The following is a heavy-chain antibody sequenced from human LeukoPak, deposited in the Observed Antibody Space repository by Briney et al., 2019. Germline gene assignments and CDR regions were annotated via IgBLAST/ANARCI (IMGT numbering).Heavy chain of an antibody. CDR1: GFTFSSYT. CDR3: ATGIAVAGPVFDY. CDR2: ISGSGGST. V-gene: IGHV3-23*01. Sequence: GGSLRLSCAASGFTFSSYTMSWVRQAPGKGLEWVSAISGSGGSTYYADSVKGRSTISRDNSKNTLYLRMNSLRAEDTAVYYCATGIAVAGPVFDYWGQGTLVTVSS. D-gene: IGHD6-19*01. J-gene: IGHJ4*02.